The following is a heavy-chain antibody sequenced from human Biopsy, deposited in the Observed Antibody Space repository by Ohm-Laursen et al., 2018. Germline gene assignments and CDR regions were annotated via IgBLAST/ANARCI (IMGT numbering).Heavy chain of an antibody. CDR3: ARMGASRNRDDY. CDR1: GGSFSDSY. CDR2: INHRGSA. D-gene: IGHD3-16*01. J-gene: IGHJ4*02. V-gene: IGHV4-34*01. Sequence: SETLSLTCAAYGGSFSDSYWSWIRQPPGKGLEWIGEINHRGSANHNQSLRSRVTMSVDTSKNQFSPKLTFVTAADTAVYYCARMGASRNRDDYWGQGTLVTVSS.